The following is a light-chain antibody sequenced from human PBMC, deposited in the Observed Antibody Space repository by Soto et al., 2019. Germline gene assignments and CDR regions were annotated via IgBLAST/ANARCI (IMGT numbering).Light chain of an antibody. CDR3: QQYNSYPLT. CDR1: QSISSW. V-gene: IGKV1-5*03. CDR2: KAS. Sequence: DIQMTQSPSTLSASVGDRVTITCRASQSISSWLAWYQQKPGQAPKLLIYKASSLESGVPSRFSGSGSGTEFTLTISSLQPDYFATYYCQQYNSYPLTFGGGTKVEIK. J-gene: IGKJ4*01.